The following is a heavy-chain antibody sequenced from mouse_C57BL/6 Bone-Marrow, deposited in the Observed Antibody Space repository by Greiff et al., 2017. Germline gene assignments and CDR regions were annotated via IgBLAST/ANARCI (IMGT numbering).Heavy chain of an antibody. CDR1: GYTFTSYG. D-gene: IGHD2-3*01. J-gene: IGHJ2*01. V-gene: IGHV1-81*01. CDR3: ARSYDGPHGDYFDY. Sequence: VKLMESGAELARPGASVKLSCKASGYTFTSYGISWVKQRTGQGLEWIGEIYPRSGNTYYNEKFKGKATLTADKSSSTAYMELRSLTSEDSAVYFCARSYDGPHGDYFDYWGQGTTLTVSS. CDR2: IYPRSGNT.